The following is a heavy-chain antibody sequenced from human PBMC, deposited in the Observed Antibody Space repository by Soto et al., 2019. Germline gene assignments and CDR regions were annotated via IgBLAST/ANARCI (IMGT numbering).Heavy chain of an antibody. V-gene: IGHV3-33*01. CDR3: ARGVGGNELIGYFQH. D-gene: IGHD3-22*01. CDR2: IWYDGSNK. Sequence: QVQLVESGGGVVQPGRSLRLSCAASGFTFSSYGMHWVRQAPGKGLEWVAVIWYDGSNKYYADSVKGRFTISRDNSKNTLYLQMNSLRAEDTAVYYCARGVGGNELIGYFQHWGQGTLVTVSS. J-gene: IGHJ1*01. CDR1: GFTFSSYG.